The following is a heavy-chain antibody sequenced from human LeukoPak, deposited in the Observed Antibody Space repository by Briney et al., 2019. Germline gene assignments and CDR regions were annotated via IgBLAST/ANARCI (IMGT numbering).Heavy chain of an antibody. Sequence: GGSLRLSCAASGFTFSRFWMSWVRQAPGKGLEWVANIKQDGSEEYYVDSVKGRFTISRDNAKNSLYLQMNSLRAEDTAVFYCARDGTYTDYDPDFDIWGQGTLVTVSS. J-gene: IGHJ4*02. D-gene: IGHD5-12*01. CDR3: ARDGTYTDYDPDFDI. V-gene: IGHV3-7*04. CDR2: IKQDGSEE. CDR1: GFTFSRFW.